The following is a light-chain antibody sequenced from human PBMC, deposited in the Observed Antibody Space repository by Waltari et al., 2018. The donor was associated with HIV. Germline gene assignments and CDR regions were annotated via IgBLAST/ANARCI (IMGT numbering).Light chain of an antibody. CDR1: QGLRKA. CDR2: DAS. CDR3: QQFRSDPRT. J-gene: IGKJ2*01. V-gene: IGKV1-13*02. Sequence: AIQSTQSPSSLSAPVGDRVTITCRASQGLRKAVAWYQQKPGIPPKLLIYDASTFEGAVPSRFSGSMSGTDFNLTISNLQPEVSATYDCQQFRSDPRTFGQGATLEIK.